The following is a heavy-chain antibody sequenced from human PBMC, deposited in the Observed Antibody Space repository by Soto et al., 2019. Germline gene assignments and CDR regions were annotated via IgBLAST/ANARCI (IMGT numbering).Heavy chain of an antibody. CDR3: ARDRQWLAPIDY. V-gene: IGHV3-30-3*01. D-gene: IGHD6-19*01. J-gene: IGHJ4*02. Sequence: QVQLVESGGGVVQPGRSLRLSCAASGFTFSSYAMHWVRQAPGKGLEWVAVISYDGSNKYYADSVKGRFTISRDNSKNTLYLQMNSLRDEDTAVYYCARDRQWLAPIDYWGQGTLVTVSS. CDR1: GFTFSSYA. CDR2: ISYDGSNK.